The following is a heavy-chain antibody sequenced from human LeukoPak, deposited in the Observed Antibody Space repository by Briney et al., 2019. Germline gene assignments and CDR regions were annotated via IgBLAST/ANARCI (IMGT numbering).Heavy chain of an antibody. CDR1: GFTVSSNY. CDR3: ARAPVVGQGGY. D-gene: IGHD2-15*01. J-gene: IGHJ4*02. Sequence: GGSLRLSCAASGFTVSSNYMSWVRQAPGKGLEWVSVIYSDGSTFHADSVKGCFTISRDNSKNTLYLQMNSLRAEDTAVYYCARAPVVGQGGYWGQGTLVTVSS. CDR2: IYSDGST. V-gene: IGHV3-53*01.